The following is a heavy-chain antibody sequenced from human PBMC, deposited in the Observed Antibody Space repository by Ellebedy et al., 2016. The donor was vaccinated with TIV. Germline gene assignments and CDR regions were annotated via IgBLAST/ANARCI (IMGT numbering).Heavy chain of an antibody. CDR2: IKQDGSEK. V-gene: IGHV3-7*03. CDR1: GFTLNTYA. D-gene: IGHD2-8*01. CDR3: ARSRGVSY. Sequence: GESLKISCAASGFTLNTYAMTWVRQAPGKGPECVANIKQDGSEKYYVDSVKGRFTISRDNAKNSLYLQMNSLRAEDTAVYFCARSRGVSYWGQGTLVTVSS. J-gene: IGHJ4*02.